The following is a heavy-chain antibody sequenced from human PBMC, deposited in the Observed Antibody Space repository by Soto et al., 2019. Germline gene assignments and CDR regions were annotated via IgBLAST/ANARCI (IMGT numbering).Heavy chain of an antibody. D-gene: IGHD1-1*01. CDR1: GFTFSSYG. CDR3: AKSGYNWNDGFFDY. J-gene: IGHJ4*02. CDR2: ISYDGNNK. Sequence: QVQLVESGGGVVQPGRSLRLSCAASGFTFSSYGMHWVRQAPGKGLEWVAVISYDGNNKYYAESVKGRFTISRDNSKNTLYLQMNSLRAEDTAVYYCAKSGYNWNDGFFDYWGQGTLVTVSS. V-gene: IGHV3-30*18.